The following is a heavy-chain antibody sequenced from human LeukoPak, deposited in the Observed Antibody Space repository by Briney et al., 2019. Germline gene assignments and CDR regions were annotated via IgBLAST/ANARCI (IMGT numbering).Heavy chain of an antibody. CDR3: ARESDPAMAFDI. CDR1: GGSISSYY. J-gene: IGHJ3*02. V-gene: IGHV4-59*01. D-gene: IGHD2-2*01. CDR2: IYYSGST. Sequence: KASETLSLTCTVSGGSISSYYWSWIRQPPGKGLEWIGYIYYSGSTNYNPSLKSRVTISVDTSKNQFSLKLSSVTAADTAVYYCARESDPAMAFDIWGQGTMVTVSS.